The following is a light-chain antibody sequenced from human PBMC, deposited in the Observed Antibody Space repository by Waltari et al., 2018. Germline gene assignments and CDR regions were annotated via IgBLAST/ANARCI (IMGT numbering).Light chain of an antibody. J-gene: IGLJ3*02. Sequence: SSALAQPPSVSVSPGQTASITCSGDKLGDKYASWYQQRPGHSPVLVIYQDTKRPSGAPEPFSGSNSGNPATLTISGTQALDEADYYCQAGDSSTGVFGGGTKLTVL. CDR2: QDT. V-gene: IGLV3-1*01. CDR1: KLGDKY. CDR3: QAGDSSTGV.